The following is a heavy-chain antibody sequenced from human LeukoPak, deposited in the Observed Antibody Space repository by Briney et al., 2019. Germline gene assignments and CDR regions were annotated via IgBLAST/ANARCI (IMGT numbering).Heavy chain of an antibody. CDR1: GYSFKNYG. CDR3: ARDEPWISKWFDA. V-gene: IGHV1-18*01. D-gene: IGHD1-1*01. J-gene: IGHJ5*01. Sequence: ASVKVSCKVSGYSFKNYGVSWVRQAPGQGLEWVGWISGFNDKTKYAQKFQGRVFLTTDTSTTTAYMELKSLRSDDTAVYYCARDEPWISKWFDAWGQGTLVIVS. CDR2: ISGFNDKT.